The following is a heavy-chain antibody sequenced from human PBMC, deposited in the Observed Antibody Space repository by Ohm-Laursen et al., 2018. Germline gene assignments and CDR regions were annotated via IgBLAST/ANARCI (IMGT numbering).Heavy chain of an antibody. Sequence: GSLRLSCAASGFTFSSYSMNWVRQAPGKGLEWVSSISSSSSYIYYADSVKGRFTISRDNAKNSLYLQMNSLTPEDTALYYCTRSRSSSWHHDAFDIWGQGTMVTVSS. CDR1: GFTFSSYS. D-gene: IGHD6-13*01. V-gene: IGHV3-21*04. J-gene: IGHJ3*02. CDR3: TRSRSSSWHHDAFDI. CDR2: ISSSSSYI.